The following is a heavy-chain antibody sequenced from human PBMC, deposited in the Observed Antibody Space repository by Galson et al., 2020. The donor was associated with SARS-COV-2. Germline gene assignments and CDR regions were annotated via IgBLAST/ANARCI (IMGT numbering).Heavy chain of an antibody. CDR1: GFTFSSYG. Sequence: QLGESLKISCAASGFTFSSYGMHWVRQAPGKGLEWVAVIWYDGSNKYYADSVKGRFTISRDNSKNTLYLQMNSLRAEDTAVYYCAREGRGYDILTGYYMDYYGMDVWGQGTTVTVSS. V-gene: IGHV3-33*01. CDR2: IWYDGSNK. D-gene: IGHD3-9*01. CDR3: AREGRGYDILTGYYMDYYGMDV. J-gene: IGHJ6*02.